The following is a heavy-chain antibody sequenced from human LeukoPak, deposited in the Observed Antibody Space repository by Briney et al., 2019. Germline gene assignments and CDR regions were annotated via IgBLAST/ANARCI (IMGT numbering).Heavy chain of an antibody. D-gene: IGHD2-21*02. CDR3: ARAYCCGDCSVDY. CDR1: GGSISSGSYY. Sequence: SQTLSLTCTVSGGSISSGSYYWSWIRQPAGKGLEWIGRIYTSGSTNYNPSLKSRVTISVDTSKNQFSLKLSSVTAADTAVYYCARAYCCGDCSVDYWGQGTLVTVSS. CDR2: IYTSGST. V-gene: IGHV4-61*02. J-gene: IGHJ4*02.